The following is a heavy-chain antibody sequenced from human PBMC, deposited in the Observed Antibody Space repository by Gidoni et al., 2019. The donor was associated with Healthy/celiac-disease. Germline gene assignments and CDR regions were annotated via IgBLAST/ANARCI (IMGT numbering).Heavy chain of an antibody. J-gene: IGHJ6*03. CDR2: IYPGDSDT. CDR1: GYSFTSYW. V-gene: IGHV5-51*01. D-gene: IGHD4-17*01. Sequence: EVQLVQSGAEVKKPGESLKISCKGSGYSFTSYWIGWVRQMPGKGLEWMGIIYPGDSDTRYSPSFQGQVTISADKSISTAYLQWSSLKASDTAMYYCARRTLLDYGDYPPDYYYYYMDVWGKGTTVTVSS. CDR3: ARRTLLDYGDYPPDYYYYYMDV.